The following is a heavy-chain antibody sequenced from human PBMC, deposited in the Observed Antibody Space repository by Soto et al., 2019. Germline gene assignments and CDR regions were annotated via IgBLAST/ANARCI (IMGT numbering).Heavy chain of an antibody. V-gene: IGHV3-23*01. D-gene: IGHD5-12*01. Sequence: EVQLLESGGGLVQPGGSLRLSCAASGFTFSSYAMSWVRQAPGKGLEWVSAISGSGGSTYYADSVKGRVTISRDNSKHRLHVQMSSLRAGDTAVYYCAELRLFGYWGQGTLVPVS. CDR1: GFTFSSYA. J-gene: IGHJ4*02. CDR3: AELRLFGY. CDR2: ISGSGGST.